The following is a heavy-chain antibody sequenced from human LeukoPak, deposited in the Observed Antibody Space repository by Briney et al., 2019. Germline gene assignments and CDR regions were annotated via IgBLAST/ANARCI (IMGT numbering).Heavy chain of an antibody. CDR1: GGSISSSSYY. J-gene: IGHJ1*01. D-gene: IGHD1-26*01. CDR3: AVELPRDFQY. Sequence: PSETLSLTCTVSGGSISSSSYYWGWIRQPPGKGLEWIGSIYYSGSTYYNPSLKSRVTISVDTSKNQFSLKLSSVTAADTAVYYCAVELPRDFQYWGQGTLVTVSS. V-gene: IGHV4-39*01. CDR2: IYYSGST.